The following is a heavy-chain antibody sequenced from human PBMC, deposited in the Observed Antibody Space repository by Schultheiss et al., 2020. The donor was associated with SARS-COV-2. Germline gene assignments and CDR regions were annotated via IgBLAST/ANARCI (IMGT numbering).Heavy chain of an antibody. CDR2: ISYDGSNK. D-gene: IGHD3-16*01. CDR3: ARQPDMGYYYYGMDV. Sequence: GGSLRLSCAASGFTFSSYAMHWVRQAPGKGLEWVAVISYDGSNKYYADSVKGRFTISRDNSKNTLYLQMNSLRAEDTAVYYCARQPDMGYYYYGMDVWGQGTTVTVSS. V-gene: IGHV3-30*07. J-gene: IGHJ6*02. CDR1: GFTFSSYA.